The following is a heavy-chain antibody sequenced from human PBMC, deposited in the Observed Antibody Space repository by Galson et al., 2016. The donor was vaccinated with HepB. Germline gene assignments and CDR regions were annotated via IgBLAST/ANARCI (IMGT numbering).Heavy chain of an antibody. CDR2: IWHDGSNK. Sequence: SLRLSCAASEFTFSTYGMHWVRQAPGKGLEWVALIWHDGSNKYYADSVKGRFTISRDNPKNTLYLRMNSLKVEDTAVYYCAREMRVAAAAAFDFWGRGTLVTVPS. V-gene: IGHV3-33*01. J-gene: IGHJ4*02. CDR3: AREMRVAAAAAFDF. D-gene: IGHD6-13*01. CDR1: EFTFSTYG.